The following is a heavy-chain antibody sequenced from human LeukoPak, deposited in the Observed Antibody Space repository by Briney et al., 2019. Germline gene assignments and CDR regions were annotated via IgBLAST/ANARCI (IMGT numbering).Heavy chain of an antibody. CDR2: IYYSGNT. J-gene: IGHJ4*02. Sequence: ASETLSLTCTVSGGSISSPTHYWGWGRQPPGKELEWIGSIYYSGNTNYSPSLKSRVTISVDTSKNQFSLNLSSVTAADTAVYYCGRHPSMVTFGGAIDYWGQGTLVTVSS. V-gene: IGHV4-39*01. D-gene: IGHD3-16*01. CDR1: GGSISSPTHY. CDR3: GRHPSMVTFGGAIDY.